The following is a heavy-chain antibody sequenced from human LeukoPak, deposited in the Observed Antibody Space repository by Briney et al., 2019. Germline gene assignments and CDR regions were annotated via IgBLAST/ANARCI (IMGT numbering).Heavy chain of an antibody. Sequence: PSETLSLTCTVSGYSISSGYYWGWIRQPPGKGLEWIGSIYHSGNTYYNPSLKSRVTISVDTSKNQFSLKLSSVTAADTAIYYCAKNGDRGAYCTGGTCYPYFYYYMDVWGKGTTVTI. V-gene: IGHV4-38-2*02. D-gene: IGHD2-15*01. CDR3: AKNGDRGAYCTGGTCYPYFYYYMDV. CDR2: IYHSGNT. J-gene: IGHJ6*03. CDR1: GYSISSGYY.